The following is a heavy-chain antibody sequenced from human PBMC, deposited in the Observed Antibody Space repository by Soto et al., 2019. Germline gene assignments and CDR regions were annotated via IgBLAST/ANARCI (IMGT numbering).Heavy chain of an antibody. Sequence: GGSLRLSFAASGFTLSNYWMDWARQAPGKGLVWVSRISSDGSANNYLDSVKGRFTISRDNAEKSVYLEMSSLRVEDTAIYYCARGTYCGTDCHYHFDSWGQGTLVTVSS. CDR1: GFTLSNYW. CDR3: ARGTYCGTDCHYHFDS. CDR2: ISSDGSAN. J-gene: IGHJ4*02. D-gene: IGHD2-21*02. V-gene: IGHV3-74*01.